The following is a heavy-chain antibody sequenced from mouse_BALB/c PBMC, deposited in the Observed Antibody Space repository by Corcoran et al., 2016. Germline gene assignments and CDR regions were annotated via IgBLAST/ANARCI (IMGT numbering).Heavy chain of an antibody. CDR3: ARWDWYLDV. J-gene: IGHJ1*01. Sequence: EVQLQQSGAELVKPGASVKLSCTASGFNIKDTYMHWVKQGPEQGLEWIGRIDPANGNTKYDPKFQGKATITADTSSNTAYLQLSSLTSEDTAVYYCARWDWYLDVWGAGTTVTVSS. CDR1: GFNIKDTY. CDR2: IDPANGNT. V-gene: IGHV14-3*02.